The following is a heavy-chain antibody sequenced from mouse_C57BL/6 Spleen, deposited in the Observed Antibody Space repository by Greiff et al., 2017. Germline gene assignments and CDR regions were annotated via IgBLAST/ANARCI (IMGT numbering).Heavy chain of an antibody. J-gene: IGHJ4*01. Sequence: QVQLQQSGAELVRPGASVKLSCKASGYTFTSYGISWVKQRTGQGLEWIGEIYPRSGNTYYNEKFKGKATLTADKSSSTAYMELSSLTSEDSAVYFCASQLLGAMDYWGQGTSVTVSS. CDR2: IYPRSGNT. V-gene: IGHV1-81*01. CDR3: ASQLLGAMDY. D-gene: IGHD2-12*01. CDR1: GYTFTSYG.